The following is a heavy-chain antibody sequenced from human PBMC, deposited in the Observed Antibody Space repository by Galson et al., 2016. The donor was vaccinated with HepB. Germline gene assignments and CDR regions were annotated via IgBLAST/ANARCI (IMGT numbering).Heavy chain of an antibody. CDR3: ARTYGSGSYRRDAFDT. CDR2: VSYDGSNK. V-gene: IGHV3-30-3*01. CDR1: GFTFRSYA. Sequence: SLRLSCAASGFTFRSYAMHWVRQAPGKGLEWVAVVSYDGSNKYYADSVKGRFTISRDNSTNTLYLQMNSLRAEDTAVYYCARTYGSGSYRRDAFDTWGQGTMVTVSS. D-gene: IGHD3-10*01. J-gene: IGHJ3*02.